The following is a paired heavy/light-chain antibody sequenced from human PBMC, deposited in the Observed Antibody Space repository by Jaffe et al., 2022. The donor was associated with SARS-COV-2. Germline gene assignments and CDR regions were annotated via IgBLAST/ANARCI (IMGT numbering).Light chain of an antibody. Sequence: DIVVTQSPDSLAVSLGERATINCKSTQSVLYSSNNKNYLAWYQQKPGQPPKLLIYWASARESGVPDRFSGSGSGTDFTLTISSLQAEDVAVYYCQQYYSSPYTFGQGTRLEIK. CDR2: WAS. CDR1: QSVLYSSNNKNY. V-gene: IGKV4-1*01. CDR3: QQYYSSPYT. J-gene: IGKJ2*01.
Heavy chain of an antibody. CDR1: GITFSSYA. CDR3: ASRNKIASTAPRPY. Sequence: EVQLVESGGGLVQPGGSLRLSCAASGITFSSYAVSWVRQAPGKGLEWVSAISGSGNTYYADSVKGRFTISRDNSKNTMSLQMNSLRAEDTAVYYCASRNKIASTAPRPYWGQGTLVTVSS. D-gene: IGHD6-13*01. J-gene: IGHJ4*02. CDR2: ISGSGNT. V-gene: IGHV3-23*04.